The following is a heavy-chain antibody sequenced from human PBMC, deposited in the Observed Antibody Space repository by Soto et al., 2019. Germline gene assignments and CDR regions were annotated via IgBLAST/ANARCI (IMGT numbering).Heavy chain of an antibody. J-gene: IGHJ4*02. CDR1: GFTFSSYA. V-gene: IGHV3-30-3*01. CDR3: ATFVDTAMVYFDY. Sequence: GGSLRLSCAASGFTFSSYAMHWVRQAPGKGLEWVAVISYDGSNKYCADSVKGRFTISRDNSKNTLYLQMNSLRAEDTAVYYCATFVDTAMVYFDYWGQGTLVTVSS. CDR2: ISYDGSNK. D-gene: IGHD5-18*01.